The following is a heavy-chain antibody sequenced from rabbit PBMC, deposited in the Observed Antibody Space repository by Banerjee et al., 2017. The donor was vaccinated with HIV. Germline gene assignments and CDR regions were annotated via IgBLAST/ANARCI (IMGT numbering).Heavy chain of an antibody. J-gene: IGHJ4*01. CDR2: IYGGSSGTT. Sequence: QQQLEESGGGLVKPGASLTLTCKASGFSFSSSYWISWVRQAPGKGLEWIACIYGGSSGTTYYANWAKGRFTISKNSSTTVTLQMTSLTAADTATYFCARDLAGVIGWNFGLWGPGTLVTVS. CDR3: ARDLAGVIGWNFGL. V-gene: IGHV1S45*01. CDR1: GFSFSSSYW. D-gene: IGHD4-1*01.